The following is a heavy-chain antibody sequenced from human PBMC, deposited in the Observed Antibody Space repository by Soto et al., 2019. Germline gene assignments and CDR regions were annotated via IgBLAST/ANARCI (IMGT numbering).Heavy chain of an antibody. CDR2: ITISGSGT. D-gene: IGHD1-1*01. CDR1: GFTFSSYA. V-gene: IGHV3-23*01. Sequence: PGGSLRLPCAASGFTFSSYAMNWVRQAPGKGLEWVSVITISGSGTNYADSVKGRFTISRDNFKNTLFLQMNSLRAEDTAVYYCAKETPGTLDYWGQGILVTVSS. J-gene: IGHJ4*02. CDR3: AKETPGTLDY.